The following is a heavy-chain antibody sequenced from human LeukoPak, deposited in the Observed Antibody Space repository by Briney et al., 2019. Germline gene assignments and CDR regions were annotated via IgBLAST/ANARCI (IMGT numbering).Heavy chain of an antibody. CDR1: GYTFTSYG. Sequence: ASVKVSCKASGYTFTSYGISWVRRAPGQGLEWMGWISAYNGNTNYAQKLQGRVTMTTDTSTSTAYMELSSLRSEDTAVYYCARDQPDDYDFWSGRNWFDPWGQGTLVTVSS. CDR2: ISAYNGNT. V-gene: IGHV1-18*01. J-gene: IGHJ5*02. CDR3: ARDQPDDYDFWSGRNWFDP. D-gene: IGHD3-3*01.